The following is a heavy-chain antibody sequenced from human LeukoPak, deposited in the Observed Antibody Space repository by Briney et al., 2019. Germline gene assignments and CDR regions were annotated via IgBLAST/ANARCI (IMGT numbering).Heavy chain of an antibody. Sequence: SVKVSCKASGGTFSSHAISWVRQAPGQGLEWMGGIIPIFGTANYAQKFQGRVTITADESTSTAYMELSSLRSEDTAVYYCAREHSGSYLFDYWGQGTLITVSS. CDR2: IIPIFGTA. D-gene: IGHD1-26*01. V-gene: IGHV1-69*13. J-gene: IGHJ4*02. CDR1: GGTFSSHA. CDR3: AREHSGSYLFDY.